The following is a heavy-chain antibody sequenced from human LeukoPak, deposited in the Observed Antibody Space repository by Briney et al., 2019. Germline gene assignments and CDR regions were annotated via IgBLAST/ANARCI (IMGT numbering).Heavy chain of an antibody. CDR1: GFTFSSYE. Sequence: PGGSLRLSCAASGFTFSSYEMNWVRQAPGKGLEWVSYISSSGSTIYYADSVKGRFTISRDNAKNSLYLQMNSLRAEDTAVYYCARAHSSSWYVPPAFDIWGQGTMVTVSS. CDR2: ISSSGSTI. CDR3: ARAHSSSWYVPPAFDI. D-gene: IGHD6-13*01. V-gene: IGHV3-48*03. J-gene: IGHJ3*02.